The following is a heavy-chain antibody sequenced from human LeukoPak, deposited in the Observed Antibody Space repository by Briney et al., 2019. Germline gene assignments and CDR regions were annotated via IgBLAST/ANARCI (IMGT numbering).Heavy chain of an antibody. CDR1: GGSISSSDYY. CDR2: IYYSGST. Sequence: SETLSLTCTVSGGSISSSDYYWGWIRQPPGKGLEWIGSIYYSGSTYYNPSLKSRVTISVDTSKNQFSLKLSSVTAADTAVYYCARHLRVGESFDYWGEGILVTVSS. CDR3: ARHLRVGESFDY. V-gene: IGHV4-39*01. J-gene: IGHJ4*02. D-gene: IGHD3-10*01.